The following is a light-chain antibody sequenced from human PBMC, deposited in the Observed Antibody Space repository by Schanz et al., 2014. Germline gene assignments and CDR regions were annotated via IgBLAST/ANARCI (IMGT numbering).Light chain of an antibody. CDR3: SSYTSSSTVGV. Sequence: QSALTQPASVSGSPGQSITISCTGTSSDVGAYNYVSWYQQHPGKAPKLMIYDVSYRPSGVSNRFSGSKSANTASLTISGLQPEDEADYYCSSYTSSSTVGVFGGGTKLTVL. V-gene: IGLV2-14*01. J-gene: IGLJ3*02. CDR1: SSDVGAYNY. CDR2: DVS.